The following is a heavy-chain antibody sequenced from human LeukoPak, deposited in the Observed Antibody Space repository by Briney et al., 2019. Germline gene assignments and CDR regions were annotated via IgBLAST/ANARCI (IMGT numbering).Heavy chain of an antibody. V-gene: IGHV3-30*02. CDR3: ARDRYYDSSGYYSDY. J-gene: IGHJ4*02. CDR1: GFTFSSYG. D-gene: IGHD3-22*01. CDR2: IRYDGSNK. Sequence: GGSLRLSCAASGFTFSSYGMHWVRQAPGKGLEWVAFIRYDGSNKYYADSVKGRFTISRDNSKNTLYLQMNSLRAEDTAVYYCARDRYYDSSGYYSDYWGQGTLVTVSS.